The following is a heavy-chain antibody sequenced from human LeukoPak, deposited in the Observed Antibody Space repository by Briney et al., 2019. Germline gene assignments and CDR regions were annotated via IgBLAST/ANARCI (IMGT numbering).Heavy chain of an antibody. V-gene: IGHV3-23*01. Sequence: GGSLRLSCAASGFTLSSYAMSWVRQAPGKGLEWVSAISGSGGSTYYADSVKGRFTISRDNSKNTLYLQMNSLRPEDTAVYYCANRVANYYDSSGYYYYYFDYWGQGTLVTVSS. CDR1: GFTLSSYA. CDR3: ANRVANYYDSSGYYYYYFDY. CDR2: ISGSGGST. D-gene: IGHD3-22*01. J-gene: IGHJ4*02.